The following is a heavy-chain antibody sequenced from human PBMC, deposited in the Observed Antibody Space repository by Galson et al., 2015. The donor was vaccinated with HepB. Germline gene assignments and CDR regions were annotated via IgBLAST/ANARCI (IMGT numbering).Heavy chain of an antibody. CDR1: GFTFSSYA. CDR3: AKDLKGRITMVRGVIRKVPYFDY. Sequence: SLRLSCAASGFTFSSYAMSWVRQAPGKGLEWVSAISGSGGSTYYADSVKGRFTISRDNSKNTLYLQMNSLRAEGTAVYYCAKDLKGRITMVRGVIRKVPYFDYWGQGTRVTVSS. V-gene: IGHV3-23*01. D-gene: IGHD3-10*01. CDR2: ISGSGGST. J-gene: IGHJ4*02.